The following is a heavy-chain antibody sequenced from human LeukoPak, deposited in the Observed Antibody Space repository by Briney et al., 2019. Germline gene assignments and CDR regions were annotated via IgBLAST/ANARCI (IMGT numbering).Heavy chain of an antibody. CDR3: ARGGSGYDWFDP. D-gene: IGHD5-12*01. CDR2: IYYSGTT. V-gene: IGHV4-59*01. CDR1: GGSISSYY. J-gene: IGHJ5*02. Sequence: SETLSLTCTVSGGSISSYYWSWIRQPPGKGLEWIGYIYYSGTTNYNPSLKSRVTILVDTSKKQFSLKLSSVTAADTAVYYCARGGSGYDWFDPWGQGTLVTVFS.